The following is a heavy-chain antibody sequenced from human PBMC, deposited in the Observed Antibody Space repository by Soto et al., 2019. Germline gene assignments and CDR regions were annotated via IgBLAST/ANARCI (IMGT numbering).Heavy chain of an antibody. V-gene: IGHV3-48*03. Sequence: GGSLRLSCAASGFTFSSYEMNWVRQAPGKGLEWVSYINSSGSTIYYADSVKGRFTISRDNAKNSLYLQMNSLRAEDTAVYYCARDRGDFWSGYYHGMDVWGQGTTVTVSS. CDR1: GFTFSSYE. J-gene: IGHJ6*02. CDR3: ARDRGDFWSGYYHGMDV. D-gene: IGHD3-3*01. CDR2: INSSGSTI.